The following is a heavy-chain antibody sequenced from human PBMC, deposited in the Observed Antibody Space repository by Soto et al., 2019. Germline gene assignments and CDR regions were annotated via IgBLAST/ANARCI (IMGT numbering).Heavy chain of an antibody. CDR1: GGTFRTES. J-gene: IGHJ3*01. D-gene: IGHD4-17*01. CDR2: ILPFFGTA. V-gene: IGHV1-69*13. Sequence: SVKVSCKYSGGTFRTESINWVLQAPGQGPEWMGGILPFFGTADYAPRFQGRVTITADGATTTAYMELRSLTSQDTAVYFCARGHEYGGNPDAFDVWGQGTMVTVSS. CDR3: ARGHEYGGNPDAFDV.